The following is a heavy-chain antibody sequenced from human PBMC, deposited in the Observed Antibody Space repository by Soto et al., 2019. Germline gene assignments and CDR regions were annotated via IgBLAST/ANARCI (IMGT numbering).Heavy chain of an antibody. CDR1: GGSFSGYY. Sequence: QVQLQQWGAGLLKPSETLSLTCAVYGGSFSGYYWTWIRQLPGTGLEWIGEINHSGRTNYNPSLKSRVTISVDTSKNQFSLKLTSVTAADTAVYYCARYKITGHFDYWGQGTLVTVSS. D-gene: IGHD1-20*01. V-gene: IGHV4-34*01. J-gene: IGHJ4*02. CDR2: INHSGRT. CDR3: ARYKITGHFDY.